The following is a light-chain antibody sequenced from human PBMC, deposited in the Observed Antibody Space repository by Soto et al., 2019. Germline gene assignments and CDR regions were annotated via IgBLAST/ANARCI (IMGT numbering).Light chain of an antibody. CDR1: QSISNH. CDR3: QQSYSSPPT. V-gene: IGKV1-39*01. J-gene: IGKJ1*01. CDR2: AAS. Sequence: DIQMTQSPSSLSASVEDRVIITCRASQSISNHLNWYQQKPGKAPKLLIFAASSLQSGVPSRFSGSRSGPDFTLTISSLQPEDFATYYCQQSYSSPPTFGQG.